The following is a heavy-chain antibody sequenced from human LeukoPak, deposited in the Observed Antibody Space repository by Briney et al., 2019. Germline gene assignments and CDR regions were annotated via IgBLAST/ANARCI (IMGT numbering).Heavy chain of an antibody. V-gene: IGHV4-34*01. J-gene: IGHJ4*02. CDR3: ARVRGDIYYYGSGSYSY. CDR1: GGSFSGYY. Sequence: SETLSLTCAVYGGSFSGYYWSWIRQPPGKGLEWIGEINHSGSTNYNPSLKSRVTISVDTFKNQFSLKLSSVTAADTAVYHCARVRGDIYYYGSGSYSYWGQGTLVTVSS. CDR2: INHSGST. D-gene: IGHD3-10*01.